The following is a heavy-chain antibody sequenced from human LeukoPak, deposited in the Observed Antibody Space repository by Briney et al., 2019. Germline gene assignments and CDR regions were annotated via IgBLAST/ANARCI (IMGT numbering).Heavy chain of an antibody. CDR1: GFTVSSNF. Sequence: GGSLRLSCAASGFTVSSNFMSWVRQAPGQGLEWVSGIYSGGSPNYADSVRGRFTISRDNSKNTVYLQMNSLRAEDTAVYYCARGAGGGDYWGQGTLVTVSS. CDR2: IYSGGSP. D-gene: IGHD6-13*01. V-gene: IGHV3-66*01. CDR3: ARGAGGGDY. J-gene: IGHJ4*02.